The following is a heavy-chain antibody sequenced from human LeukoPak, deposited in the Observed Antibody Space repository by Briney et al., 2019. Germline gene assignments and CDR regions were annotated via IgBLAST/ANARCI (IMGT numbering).Heavy chain of an antibody. V-gene: IGHV4-59*08. Sequence: SETLSLTCTVSGGAITGDFWGWIRQAPGKGLEWIGYISYSGITKYNPSLKSRVTISVDTSKNQFSLRLRSVTAADTAVYFCAGDIAAVNIPGSRLDPWGQGTLVTVSS. CDR2: ISYSGIT. CDR1: GGAITGDF. CDR3: AGDIAAVNIPGSRLDP. D-gene: IGHD6-13*01. J-gene: IGHJ5*02.